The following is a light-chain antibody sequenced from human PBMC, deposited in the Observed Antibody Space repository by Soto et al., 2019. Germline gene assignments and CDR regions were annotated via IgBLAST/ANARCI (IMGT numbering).Light chain of an antibody. V-gene: IGKV1-17*03. CDR1: QDISNF. CDR3: LQHKSYSRT. CDR2: SAN. J-gene: IGKJ1*01. Sequence: DIQMTQSPSDMSASVGDRVTITCRASQDISNFLVWFQQRPGKVPKRLMYSANRLESGVPSRFSGSGSGTEFTLTISSLQPEDFATYYCLQHKSYSRTFGQGTKVEIK.